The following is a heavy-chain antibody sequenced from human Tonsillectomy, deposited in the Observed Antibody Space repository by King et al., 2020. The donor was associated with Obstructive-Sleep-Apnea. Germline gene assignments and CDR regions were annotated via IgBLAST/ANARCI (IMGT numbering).Heavy chain of an antibody. D-gene: IGHD3-10*01. J-gene: IGHJ4*02. CDR2: INWNSGSI. CDR1: GFTFDDYA. CDR3: AKDTSSGSYFRCFDY. Sequence: VQLVESGGGLVQPGRSLRLSCAASGFTFDDYAMHWVRQAPGKGLEWVSGINWNSGSIGYADSVKGRFTISRDNAKNSLYLQMNSLRAEDTALYYCAKDTSSGSYFRCFDYWGQGTLVTVSS. V-gene: IGHV3-9*01.